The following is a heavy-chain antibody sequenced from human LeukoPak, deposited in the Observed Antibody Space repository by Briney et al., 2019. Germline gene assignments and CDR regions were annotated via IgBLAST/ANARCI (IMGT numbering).Heavy chain of an antibody. V-gene: IGHV4-34*01. CDR2: IYYSGST. D-gene: IGHD4-23*01. J-gene: IGHJ6*03. Sequence: PSETLSLTCAVYGDSFSGYYWSWIRQPPGKGLEWIGSIYYSGSTYHNPSLKSRVTISVDTSKNQFSLKLSSVTAADTAVYYCARSYGGSLYYYYYMDVWGQGTLVTVSS. CDR1: GDSFSGYY. CDR3: ARSYGGSLYYYYYMDV.